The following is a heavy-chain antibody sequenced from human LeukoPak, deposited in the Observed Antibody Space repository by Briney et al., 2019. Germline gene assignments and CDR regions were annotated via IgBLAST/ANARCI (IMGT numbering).Heavy chain of an antibody. CDR1: GYTFTGYY. V-gene: IGHV1-2*04. D-gene: IGHD5-12*01. CDR3: ARSPVATSAPWYFDY. J-gene: IGHJ4*02. Sequence: ASVKVSCKASGYTFTGYYMHWVRQAPGQGLEWMGWINPNSGGTNYAQKFQGWVTMTRDTSISTAYMELSRLRSDDTAVYYCARSPVATSAPWYFDYWGQGTLVTVSS. CDR2: INPNSGGT.